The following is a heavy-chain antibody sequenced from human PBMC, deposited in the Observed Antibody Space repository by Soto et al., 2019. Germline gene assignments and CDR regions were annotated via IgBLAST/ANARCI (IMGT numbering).Heavy chain of an antibody. V-gene: IGHV6-1*01. Sequence: PSQTLSLTCAISGDSVSSNSAAWNWIRQSPSRGLEWLGRTYYRSKWYNDYAVSVKSRITINPDTSKNQFSLQLNSVTPEDTAVYYCASSRPPYSSSWPTFDYWGQGTLVTVSS. J-gene: IGHJ4*02. CDR1: GDSVSSNSAA. CDR3: ASSRPPYSSSWPTFDY. D-gene: IGHD6-13*01. CDR2: TYYRSKWYN.